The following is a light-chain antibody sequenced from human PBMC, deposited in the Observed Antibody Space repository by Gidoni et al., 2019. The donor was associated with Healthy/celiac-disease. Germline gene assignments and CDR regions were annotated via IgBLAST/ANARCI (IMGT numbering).Light chain of an antibody. J-gene: IGKJ5*01. CDR3: QQYGSSSIT. CDR2: GAS. Sequence: EIVLTQSPGTLSLSQGERATLSCRASKSVSSSYLAWYQQKPGQAPRLLIYGASSRATGIPDRFSGSGSGTDFTLTISRLEPEDFAVYYCQQYGSSSITFGQGTRLEIK. V-gene: IGKV3-20*01. CDR1: KSVSSSY.